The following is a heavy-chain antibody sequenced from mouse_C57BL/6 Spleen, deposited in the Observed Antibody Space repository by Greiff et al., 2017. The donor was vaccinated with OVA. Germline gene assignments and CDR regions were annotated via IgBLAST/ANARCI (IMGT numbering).Heavy chain of an antibody. CDR2: ILPGSGST. CDR1: GYTFTGYW. D-gene: IGHD1-1*01. V-gene: IGHV1-9*01. Sequence: VQLQESGAELMKPGASVKLSCKATGYTFTGYWIEWVKQRPGHGLEWIGEILPGSGSTNYNEKFKGKATFTADTSSNTAYMQLSSLTTEDSAIYYCARRYYGSSYVWYFDVWGTGTTVTVS. CDR3: ARRYYGSSYVWYFDV. J-gene: IGHJ1*03.